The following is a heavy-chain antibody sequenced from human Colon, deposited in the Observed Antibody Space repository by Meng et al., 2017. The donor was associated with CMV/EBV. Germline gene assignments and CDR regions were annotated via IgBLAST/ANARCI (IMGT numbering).Heavy chain of an antibody. J-gene: IGHJ4*02. V-gene: IGHV3-23*01. CDR3: VKNRNSGDSCPGSH. D-gene: IGHD4-17*01. CDR2: IIGNGDIT. CDR1: GFTFDAYA. Sequence: HRLESGGGVVQPWGSLMLSCAASGFTFDAYAMTWVRQAPGKGLEWVSAIIGNGDITYYAQSVRGRFTISRDNSRNTLYLQMHSLRAEDTALYYCVKNRNSGDSCPGSHWGQGILVTASS.